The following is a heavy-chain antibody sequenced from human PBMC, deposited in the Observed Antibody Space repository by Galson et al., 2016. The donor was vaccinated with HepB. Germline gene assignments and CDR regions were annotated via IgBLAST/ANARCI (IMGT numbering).Heavy chain of an antibody. CDR2: MNPNSGNT. Sequence: SVKVSCKASGYTFTSYDLNWVRQAPGQGLECMGWMNPNSGNTGYAPKLQGRVTMTWDTSISKADVELSSLTSEDTAVYYCARTLVRGVFGRDVWGQGTTVTVSS. D-gene: IGHD3-10*01. J-gene: IGHJ6*02. CDR1: GYTFTSYD. CDR3: ARTLVRGVFGRDV. V-gene: IGHV1-8*01.